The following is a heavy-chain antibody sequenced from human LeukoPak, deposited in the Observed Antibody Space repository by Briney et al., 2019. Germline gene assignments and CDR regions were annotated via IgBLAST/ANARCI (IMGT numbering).Heavy chain of an antibody. Sequence: SETLSLTCTVSGGSFSSGGYYWSWIRQPAGKGLEWIGRIYTSGSTNYNPSLKSRVTISVDTSKNQFSLKLSSVTAADTAVYYCARGDSSGFDAFDIWGQGTMVTVSS. V-gene: IGHV4-61*02. D-gene: IGHD3-22*01. J-gene: IGHJ3*02. CDR1: GGSFSSGGYY. CDR2: IYTSGST. CDR3: ARGDSSGFDAFDI.